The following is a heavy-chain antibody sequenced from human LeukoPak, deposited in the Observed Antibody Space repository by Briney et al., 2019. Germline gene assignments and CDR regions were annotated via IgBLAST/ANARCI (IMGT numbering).Heavy chain of an antibody. CDR1: GGSVSSGTYY. V-gene: IGHV4-61*01. Sequence: SETLSLTCTVSGGSVSSGTYYWSWIRQPPGKGLEWIGYIYYSGGTTYNPSLKSRVTISVDTSKNQFSLKLSFVTAADTALYYCARAKGHYYYDSSGYVDYWGQGTLVTVSS. D-gene: IGHD3-22*01. J-gene: IGHJ4*02. CDR2: IYYSGGT. CDR3: ARAKGHYYYDSSGYVDY.